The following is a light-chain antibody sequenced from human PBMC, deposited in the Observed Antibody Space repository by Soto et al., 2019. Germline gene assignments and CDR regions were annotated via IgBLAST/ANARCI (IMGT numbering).Light chain of an antibody. Sequence: PGARATLSCRASQRVNGNYLTWYQQKPGQAPRLLIYGASSRATGIPDRFSGSGSGTDFTLTISRLEPEDFAVYYCQQYGSSFRYTFGQGTKLEIK. CDR3: QQYGSSFRYT. J-gene: IGKJ2*01. V-gene: IGKV3-20*01. CDR1: QRVNGNY. CDR2: GAS.